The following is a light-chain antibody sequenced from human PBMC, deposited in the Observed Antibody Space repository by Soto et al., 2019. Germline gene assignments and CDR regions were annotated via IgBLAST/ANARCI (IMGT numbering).Light chain of an antibody. Sequence: DIQMTQSPSTLSASVGDRVTITCRASQSISSWLAWYQQKPGKAPKLLIYKASSLESGVPSRFSGSGSGTAFTLPISSLQPDDFATYYCQQSGTFGQGTKVEIK. CDR2: KAS. CDR1: QSISSW. V-gene: IGKV1-5*03. CDR3: QQSGT. J-gene: IGKJ1*01.